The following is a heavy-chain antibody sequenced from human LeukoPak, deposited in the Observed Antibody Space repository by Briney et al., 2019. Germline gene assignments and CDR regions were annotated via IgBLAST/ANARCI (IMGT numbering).Heavy chain of an antibody. D-gene: IGHD3-9*01. V-gene: IGHV4-59*01. J-gene: IGHJ4*02. CDR3: ARGDDILTGYYL. Sequence: SETLSLTRTVSGGSISSYYWSWIRQPPGKGLEWIGYIYYSGSTNYNPSLKSRVTISVDTSKNQFSLKLSSVTAADTAVYYCARGDDILTGYYLWGQGTLVTVSS. CDR1: GGSISSYY. CDR2: IYYSGST.